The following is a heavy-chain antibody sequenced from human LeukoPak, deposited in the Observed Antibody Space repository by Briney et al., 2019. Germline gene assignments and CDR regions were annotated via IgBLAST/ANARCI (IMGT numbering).Heavy chain of an antibody. V-gene: IGHV3-74*01. J-gene: IGHJ4*02. D-gene: IGHD2-21*01. Sequence: PGGSLRLSCAASGFTFSRYWMHWVRQGPEKGLVWVSRINTDGRRASYAESVTGRFTMSRDNAKNTLYLQMNSLRVEDTAVYYCVRDVWGDRDGFFEYWGQGTLVTVSS. CDR3: VRDVWGDRDGFFEY. CDR2: INTDGRRA. CDR1: GFTFSRYW.